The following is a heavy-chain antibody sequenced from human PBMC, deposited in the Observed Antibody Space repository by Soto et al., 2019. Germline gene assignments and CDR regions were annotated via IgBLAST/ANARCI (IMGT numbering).Heavy chain of an antibody. CDR2: ISAYNGNT. CDR3: ARDENVVVIAITDAFDI. D-gene: IGHD2-21*01. CDR1: GYTFTSYG. J-gene: IGHJ3*02. V-gene: IGHV1-18*01. Sequence: ASVKVSCKASGYTFTSYGISWVRQAPGQGLEWMGWISAYNGNTNYAQKLQGRVTMTTDTSTSTAYMELRSLRSDDTAVYYCARDENVVVIAITDAFDIWGQGTMVTVSS.